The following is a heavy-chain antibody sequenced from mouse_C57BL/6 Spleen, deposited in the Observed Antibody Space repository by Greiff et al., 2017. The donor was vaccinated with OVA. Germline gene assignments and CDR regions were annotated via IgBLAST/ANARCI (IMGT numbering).Heavy chain of an antibody. D-gene: IGHD2-4*01. Sequence: VQLQQSGPELVKPGASVKISCKASGYSFTGYYMHWVKQSHGNILDWIGYIYPYNGVSSYNQKFKGKATLTVDKSSSTAYMELRSLTSEDSAVYYGARYSRPYDYEYAMDYWGQGTSVTVSS. J-gene: IGHJ4*01. CDR1: GYSFTGYY. CDR2: IYPYNGVS. V-gene: IGHV1-31*01. CDR3: ARYSRPYDYEYAMDY.